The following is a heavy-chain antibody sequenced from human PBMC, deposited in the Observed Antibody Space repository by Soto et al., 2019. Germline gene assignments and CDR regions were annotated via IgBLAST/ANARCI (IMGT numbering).Heavy chain of an antibody. CDR1: SAPITKYY. D-gene: IGHD2-15*01. J-gene: IGHJ4*02. V-gene: IGHV4-4*09. Sequence: SETLSLTCTVSSAPITKYYWGWVRQAPGRGLEWIGFTHHSGYISYSPSLKSRVTISVDPSKNQVSLKLTSVTAADTTVYYCGGLQNCINWCFDYWGQGTLVTVSS. CDR2: THHSGYI. CDR3: GGLQNCINWCFDY.